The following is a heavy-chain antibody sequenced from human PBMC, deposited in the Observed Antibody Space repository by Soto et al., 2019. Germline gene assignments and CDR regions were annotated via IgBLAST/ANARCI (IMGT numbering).Heavy chain of an antibody. J-gene: IGHJ5*02. Sequence: EVQLVESGGGLVQPGGSLRLSCTASGFNFSRFWTHWVRQVPGRGLVWVAHINSDGSRTSYADSVKGRFTISRDNAKNTLYLQMNSLRVEDTAVYYCARGDYSRSSGQFDNWGQGTLVTVSS. CDR2: INSDGSRT. V-gene: IGHV3-74*01. CDR1: GFNFSRFW. CDR3: ARGDYSRSSGQFDN. D-gene: IGHD6-6*01.